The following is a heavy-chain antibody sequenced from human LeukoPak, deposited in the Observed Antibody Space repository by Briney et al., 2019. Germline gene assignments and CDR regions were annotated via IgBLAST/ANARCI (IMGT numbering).Heavy chain of an antibody. CDR3: ARDYYDSSGYSRFDP. V-gene: IGHV1-2*02. J-gene: IGHJ5*02. Sequence: ASVKVSCKASGYTFTGYYMHWVRQAPGQGLEWMGWINPNSGGTGYAQKFQGRVTMTRDTSISTAYMEVSRLRSDDTAVYYCARDYYDSSGYSRFDPWGQGTLVTVSS. CDR1: GYTFTGYY. CDR2: INPNSGGT. D-gene: IGHD3-22*01.